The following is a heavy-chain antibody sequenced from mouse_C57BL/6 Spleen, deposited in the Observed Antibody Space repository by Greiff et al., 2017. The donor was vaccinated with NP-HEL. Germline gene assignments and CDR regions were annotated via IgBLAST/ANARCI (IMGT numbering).Heavy chain of an antibody. D-gene: IGHD1-1*01. V-gene: IGHV10-1*01. CDR3: VRHPHYYGSSYDAMDY. Sequence: EVKLVESGGGLVQPKGSLKLSCAASGFSFNTYAMNWVRQAPGKGLEWVARIRSKSNNYATYYADSVKDRFTISRDDSESMLYLQMNNLKTEDTAMYYCVRHPHYYGSSYDAMDYWGQGTSVTVSS. J-gene: IGHJ4*01. CDR1: GFSFNTYA. CDR2: IRSKSNNYAT.